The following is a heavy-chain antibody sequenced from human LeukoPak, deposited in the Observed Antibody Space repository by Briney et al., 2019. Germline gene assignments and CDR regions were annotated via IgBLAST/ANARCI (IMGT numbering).Heavy chain of an antibody. CDR1: GFTFSSYS. V-gene: IGHV3-21*01. Sequence: AGGSLRLSCAASGFTFSSYSMNWVRQAPGKGLEWVSSISSSSSYIYYADSVKGRFTISRDNAKNSLYLQMNSLRAEDTAVYYCARKRGGHRDYGDYGSWFDPWGQGTLVTVSS. CDR2: ISSSSSYI. J-gene: IGHJ5*02. D-gene: IGHD4-17*01. CDR3: ARKRGGHRDYGDYGSWFDP.